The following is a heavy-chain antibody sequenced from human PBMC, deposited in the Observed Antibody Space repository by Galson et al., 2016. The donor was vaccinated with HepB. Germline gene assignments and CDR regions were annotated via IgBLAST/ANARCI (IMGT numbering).Heavy chain of an antibody. V-gene: IGHV3-23*01. CDR3: AKTQYSSSWPFDY. D-gene: IGHD6-13*01. J-gene: IGHJ4*02. Sequence: SLRLSYAASRFAFSTYAMSWVRQAPGKGLECVSVIGGSSETIYYADSVKGRFTISRDNSKNTLYLQMNGLRAEDTALYYCAKTQYSSSWPFDYWGQGTLVSVSS. CDR2: IGGSSETI. CDR1: RFAFSTYA.